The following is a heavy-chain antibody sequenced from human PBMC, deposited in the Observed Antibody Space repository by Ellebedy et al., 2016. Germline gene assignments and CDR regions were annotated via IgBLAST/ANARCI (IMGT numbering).Heavy chain of an antibody. Sequence: GESLKISCAASDVSLSGFYITWIRQAPGNGLEWISYISPSGDPFFSADSVKGRFTISRDSSKNSVYLRMDNLRVEDTAVYYCRQGHYADLWGQGTLVTVSS. CDR1: DVSLSGFY. D-gene: IGHD4-17*01. CDR3: RQGHYADL. CDR2: ISPSGDPF. J-gene: IGHJ4*02. V-gene: IGHV3-11*04.